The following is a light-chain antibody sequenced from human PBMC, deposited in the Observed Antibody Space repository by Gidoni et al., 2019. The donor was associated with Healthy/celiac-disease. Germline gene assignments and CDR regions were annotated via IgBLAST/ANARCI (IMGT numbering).Light chain of an antibody. J-gene: IGKJ4*01. CDR2: KAY. CDR3: RQYNSSPRT. Sequence: DIQMTQSPSTLSASVGDRVTITCRDSQRISSWLAWYQQKRGKAPKLLINKAYSLESGVQSRFRGSGSGTELTLNIRSLKPDDFATYFCRQYNSSPRTFGGGTKVEIK. CDR1: QRISSW. V-gene: IGKV1-5*03.